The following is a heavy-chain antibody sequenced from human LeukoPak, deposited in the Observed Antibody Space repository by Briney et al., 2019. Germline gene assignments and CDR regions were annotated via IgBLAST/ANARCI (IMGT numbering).Heavy chain of an antibody. J-gene: IGHJ4*02. CDR3: ARDRNYYDSSGYQKALDY. CDR1: GYTFTGYY. D-gene: IGHD3-22*01. CDR2: INPNSGGT. V-gene: IGHV1-2*02. Sequence: GASVKVSCKASGYTFTGYYMHWVRQAPGQGLEWMGWINPNSGGTNYAQKFQGRVTMTRDTSISTAYMELSRLRSDDTAVYYCARDRNYYDSSGYQKALDYWGQGTLVTVSS.